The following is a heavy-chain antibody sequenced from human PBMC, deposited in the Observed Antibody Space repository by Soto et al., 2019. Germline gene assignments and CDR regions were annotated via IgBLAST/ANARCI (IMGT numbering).Heavy chain of an antibody. CDR2: IYYNGRT. D-gene: IGHD6-6*01. Sequence: SETLSVTCTVSGGSISSDDYYWSWIRQPPGKGLEWIGYIYYNGRTDYNPSLKSRVIISIDTSKNQFSLNLNSVSAADTAVYYCARDRSNSPDYFDYWGKGTLVTVS. J-gene: IGHJ4*02. CDR3: ARDRSNSPDYFDY. V-gene: IGHV4-30-4*01. CDR1: GGSISSDDYY.